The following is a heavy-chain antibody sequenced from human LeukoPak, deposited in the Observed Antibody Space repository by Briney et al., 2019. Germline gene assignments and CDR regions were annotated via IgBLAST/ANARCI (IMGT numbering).Heavy chain of an antibody. D-gene: IGHD3-22*01. CDR2: IYHSGST. CDR3: ARGGSSGPVDY. CDR1: GGSISSGGYS. V-gene: IGHV4-30-2*01. Sequence: SETLSLTCAVSGGSISSGGYSWSWIRQPPGKGLEWIGYIYHSGSTYYNPSLKSRVTISVDRSKNQFSLKLSSVTAADTAVYYCARGGSSGPVDYWGQGTLVTVSS. J-gene: IGHJ4*02.